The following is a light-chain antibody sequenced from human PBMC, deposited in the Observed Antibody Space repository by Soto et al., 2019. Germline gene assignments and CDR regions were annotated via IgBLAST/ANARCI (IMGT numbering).Light chain of an antibody. V-gene: IGKV3-15*01. Sequence: EIVMTQSPATLSVSPGERATLSCRASQSVYSNLAWYQQKPGQAPRLLLYGTSTRATGITARFSGSGSGTEFSLTISSLQSEDFAVYYCQQYNNWRLTFGGGTKVESK. CDR2: GTS. CDR3: QQYNNWRLT. J-gene: IGKJ4*01. CDR1: QSVYSN.